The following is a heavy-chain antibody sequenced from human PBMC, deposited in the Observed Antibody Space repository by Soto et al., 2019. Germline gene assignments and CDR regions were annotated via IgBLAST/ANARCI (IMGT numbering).Heavy chain of an antibody. D-gene: IGHD3-22*01. J-gene: IGHJ4*02. CDR2: IDWDDDK. CDR1: GFSLSTSGMR. CDR3: ARTIGDSSGYYLHYFDY. V-gene: IGHV2-70*04. Sequence: SGPTLVNPTHTLTLTCTFSGFSLSTSGMRVSWIRQPPGKALEWLARIDWDDDKFYSTSQKTRITTTKDTSKNQVVLTMTNMAPVTTATYYCARTIGDSSGYYLHYFDYWGQGTLVTVSS.